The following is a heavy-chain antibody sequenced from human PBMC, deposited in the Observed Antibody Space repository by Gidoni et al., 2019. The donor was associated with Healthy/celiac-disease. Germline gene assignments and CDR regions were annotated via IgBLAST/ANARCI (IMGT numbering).Heavy chain of an antibody. D-gene: IGHD3-22*01. V-gene: IGHV3-9*01. CDR3: AKASYDSSGWWFQH. Sequence: EVQLVESGGGLVQPGSSLRLSCAASGSTLVDYAMHWVRQAPGKGLEWVSGISWNSGSIGYADSVKGRFTISRDNAKNSLYLQMNSLRAEDTALYYCAKASYDSSGWWFQHWGQGTLVTVSA. CDR1: GSTLVDYA. CDR2: ISWNSGSI. J-gene: IGHJ1*01.